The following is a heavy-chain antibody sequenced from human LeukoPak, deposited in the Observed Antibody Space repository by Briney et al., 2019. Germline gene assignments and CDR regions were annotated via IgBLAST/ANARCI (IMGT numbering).Heavy chain of an antibody. CDR2: IWYDGSNK. V-gene: IGHV3-33*01. D-gene: IGHD1-26*01. CDR1: GFTFSSYG. CDR3: ARDGSRGGNCFDY. J-gene: IGHJ4*02. Sequence: GGSLRLSCAASGFTFSSYGMHWVRQAPGKGLEWVAVIWYDGSNKYYADSVKGRFTISRDNSKNTLYLQMNSLRAEDTAVYYCARDGSRGGNCFDYWGQGTLVTVSS.